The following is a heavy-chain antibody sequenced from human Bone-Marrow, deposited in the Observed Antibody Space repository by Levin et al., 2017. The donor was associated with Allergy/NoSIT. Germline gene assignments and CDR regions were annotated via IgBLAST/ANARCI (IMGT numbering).Heavy chain of an antibody. J-gene: IGHJ5*02. CDR2: TYYRSKWYN. Sequence: SCAISGDSVSSNIAAWNWIRQSPSRGLEWLGRTYYRSKWYNDYAVSVKSRITINPDTSKNQFSLQLTSVTPEDTAVYYCARAPPIIGSNWFDPWGQGTLVTVSS. CDR1: GDSVSSNIAA. V-gene: IGHV6-1*01. CDR3: ARAPPIIGSNWFDP. D-gene: IGHD3-10*01.